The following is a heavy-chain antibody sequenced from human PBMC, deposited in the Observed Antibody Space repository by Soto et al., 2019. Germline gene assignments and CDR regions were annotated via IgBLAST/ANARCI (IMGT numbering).Heavy chain of an antibody. J-gene: IGHJ6*02. CDR2: IYYSGST. CDR1: GGSISSYY. V-gene: IGHV4-59*01. Sequence: SETLSLTCTVSGGSISSYYWSWIRQPPGKGLEWIGYIYYSGSTNYNPSHKSRVTISVDTSKNQFSLKMSSVTAADTAVYYCARDRSSWYEGIYYYYGMDVWGQGTTVTVS. CDR3: ARDRSSWYEGIYYYYGMDV. D-gene: IGHD6-13*01.